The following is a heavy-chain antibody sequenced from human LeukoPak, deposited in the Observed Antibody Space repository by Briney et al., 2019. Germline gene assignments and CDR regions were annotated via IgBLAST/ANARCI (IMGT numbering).Heavy chain of an antibody. V-gene: IGHV1-2*02. CDR2: INPNSGGT. Sequence: GASVKVSCKASGYTFTGYYMHWVRQAPGQGLEWMGWINPNSGGTNYAQKFQGRVTMTRDTSISTAYMELSRLRSDDTAVYYCAREVEAAAGDRFYNWFDPWGQGTLVTVSS. D-gene: IGHD6-13*01. CDR3: AREVEAAAGDRFYNWFDP. CDR1: GYTFTGYY. J-gene: IGHJ5*02.